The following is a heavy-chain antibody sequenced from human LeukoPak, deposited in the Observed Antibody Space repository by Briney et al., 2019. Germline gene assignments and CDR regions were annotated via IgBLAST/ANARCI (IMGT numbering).Heavy chain of an antibody. Sequence: GGSLRLSCAASGFTVSSNYMSWVRQAPGKGLEWVSVIYSGGSTYCADSVKGRFTISRDNSKNTLYLQMNSLRAEDTAVYYCARDNGEVVAAYGMDVWGQGTTVTVSS. CDR3: ARDNGEVVAAYGMDV. J-gene: IGHJ6*02. CDR2: IYSGGST. CDR1: GFTVSSNY. V-gene: IGHV3-66*01. D-gene: IGHD2-15*01.